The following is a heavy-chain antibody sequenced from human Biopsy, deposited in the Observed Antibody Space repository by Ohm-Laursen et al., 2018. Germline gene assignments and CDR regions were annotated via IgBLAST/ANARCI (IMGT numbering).Heavy chain of an antibody. CDR2: ITVSADTT. J-gene: IGHJ3*02. V-gene: IGHV3-23*01. CDR1: GFSFSDYH. D-gene: IGHD1-1*01. CDR3: AKGRVGNSGSLDI. Sequence: SLRLPCAASGFSFSDYHMRWIRQAPGKGLEWVSAITVSADTTYYADSVRGRFTVSRDNSQNTLYLQMNSLRAEDTAIYYCAKGRVGNSGSLDIWGHGTMATVSS.